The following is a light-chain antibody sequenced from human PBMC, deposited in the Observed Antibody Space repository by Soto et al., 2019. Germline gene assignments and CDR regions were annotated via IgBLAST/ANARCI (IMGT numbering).Light chain of an antibody. Sequence: QSVLTQPPSASGNPGQRVTISCSGSSSNIGSNTVNWYQQLPGTAPKLLIYNNNQRPSGVPDRFSGSKSGTSASLAISGLQSEDEADYYCAAWDDSLNGPVFGGGTKLTVL. CDR2: NNN. CDR1: SSNIGSNT. CDR3: AAWDDSLNGPV. V-gene: IGLV1-44*01. J-gene: IGLJ2*01.